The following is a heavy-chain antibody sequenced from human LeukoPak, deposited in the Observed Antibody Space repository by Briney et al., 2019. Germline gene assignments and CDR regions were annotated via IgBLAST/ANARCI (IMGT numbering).Heavy chain of an antibody. J-gene: IGHJ4*02. Sequence: SETLSLTCTVSGGSISSSSYYWGWIRQPPGKGLEWIGSIYYSGSTYYNPSLKSRVTISVDTSKNQFSLKLSSVTAADTAVYYCARDGGSYRPFDYWGQGTLVTVSS. CDR3: ARDGGSYRPFDY. D-gene: IGHD1-26*01. CDR2: IYYSGST. V-gene: IGHV4-39*02. CDR1: GGSISSSSYY.